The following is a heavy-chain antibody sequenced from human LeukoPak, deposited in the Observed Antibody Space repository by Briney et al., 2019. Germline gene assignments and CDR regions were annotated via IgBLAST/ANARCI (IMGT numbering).Heavy chain of an antibody. CDR2: IKSKTDGGTT. J-gene: IGHJ6*02. V-gene: IGHV3-15*01. Sequence: GTSLRLSCAASGFTFSTYAMHWVRQAPGKGLEWVGRIKSKTDGGTTDYAAPVKGRFTISRDDSKNTLYLQMNSLKTEDTAVYYCTAGYCSSTSCYTLRNYYGMDVWGQGTTVTVSS. CDR1: GFTFSTYA. D-gene: IGHD2-2*02. CDR3: TAGYCSSTSCYTLRNYYGMDV.